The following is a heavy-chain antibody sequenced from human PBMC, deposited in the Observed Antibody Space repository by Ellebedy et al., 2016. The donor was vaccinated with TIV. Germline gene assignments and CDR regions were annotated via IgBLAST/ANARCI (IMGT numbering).Heavy chain of an antibody. D-gene: IGHD6-13*01. CDR3: AREGSSSWWYYFDY. CDR2: INAGNGNT. CDR1: GYTFTSYA. V-gene: IGHV1-3*01. Sequence: ASVKVSXXASGYTFTSYAMHWVRQAPGQRLEWMGWINAGNGNTKYSQKFQGRVTITRDTSASTAYMELSSLRSEDTAVYYCAREGSSSWWYYFDYWGQGTLVTVSS. J-gene: IGHJ4*02.